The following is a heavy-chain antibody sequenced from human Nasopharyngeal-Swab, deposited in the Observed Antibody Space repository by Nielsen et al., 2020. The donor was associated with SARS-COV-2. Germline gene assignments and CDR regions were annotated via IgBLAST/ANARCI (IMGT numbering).Heavy chain of an antibody. CDR2: IKQDGRET. V-gene: IGHV3-7*01. D-gene: IGHD6-13*01. CDR3: ARDLGYVSPGGYFYYQGMDV. Sequence: GESLKISCAASGFTFSTYWMSWVRQAPGNGLEWVANIKQDGRETYYVGSVRGRFTISRDNADNSLYLQTNSLRAEDTALYYCARDLGYVSPGGYFYYQGMDVWGPGTTVTVSS. CDR1: GFTFSTYW. J-gene: IGHJ6*02.